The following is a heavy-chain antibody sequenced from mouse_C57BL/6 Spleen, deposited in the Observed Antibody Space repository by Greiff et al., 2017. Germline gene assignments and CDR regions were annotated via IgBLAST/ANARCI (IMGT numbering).Heavy chain of an antibody. V-gene: IGHV1-82*01. D-gene: IGHD2-4*01. J-gene: IGHJ2*01. CDR3: ARERLITDFDY. Sequence: QVQLKESGPELVKPGASVKISCKASGYAFSSSWMNWVKQRPGKGLEWIGRIYPGDGDTNYNGKFKGKATLTADKSSSTAYMQLSSLTSEDSAVYCCARERLITDFDYWGQGTTLTVSS. CDR1: GYAFSSSW. CDR2: IYPGDGDT.